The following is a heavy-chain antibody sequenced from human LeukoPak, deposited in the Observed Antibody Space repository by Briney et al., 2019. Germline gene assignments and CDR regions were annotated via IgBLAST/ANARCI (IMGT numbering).Heavy chain of an antibody. Sequence: GGSLRLSCVVSGFTFTSYHMHWVRQAPGKGPEWVAFISSDGIPQSYADSVRGRFTVSRDNSKNTLYLEMSRLKTEDTAVYYCARAYSSGWYIRNYMDVWGKGTTVTISS. J-gene: IGHJ6*03. CDR2: ISSDGIPQ. CDR3: ARAYSSGWYIRNYMDV. D-gene: IGHD6-19*01. CDR1: GFTFTSYH. V-gene: IGHV3-30*04.